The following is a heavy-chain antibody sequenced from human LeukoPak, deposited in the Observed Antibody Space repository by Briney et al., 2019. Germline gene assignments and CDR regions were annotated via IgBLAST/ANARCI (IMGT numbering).Heavy chain of an antibody. V-gene: IGHV3-64D*06. CDR1: GFTFRSYA. Sequence: PGGSLRLSCSASGFTFRSYAMYWVRQAPGKGLEYVSAINDYGSTTYYADSVKGRFTISRDNSKNTLFLQMDSLRAEDTAFYYCVSAFGSGTYYYAHWGQGTLVTVPS. D-gene: IGHD3-10*01. CDR2: INDYGSTT. J-gene: IGHJ4*02. CDR3: VSAFGSGTYYYAH.